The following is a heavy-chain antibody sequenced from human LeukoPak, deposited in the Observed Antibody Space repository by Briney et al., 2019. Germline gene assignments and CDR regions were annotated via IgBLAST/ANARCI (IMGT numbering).Heavy chain of an antibody. CDR3: ARQITMLRDGDNWFDP. Sequence: GESLKISCKGSGYSFTSYWIGWVRQMPGKGLELMGIIYPGDSDTRYSPSFQGQVTISADKSISTAYLQWSSLKASDAAMYYCARQITMLRDGDNWFDPWGQGTLVTVSS. D-gene: IGHD3-10*02. CDR1: GYSFTSYW. J-gene: IGHJ5*02. V-gene: IGHV5-51*01. CDR2: IYPGDSDT.